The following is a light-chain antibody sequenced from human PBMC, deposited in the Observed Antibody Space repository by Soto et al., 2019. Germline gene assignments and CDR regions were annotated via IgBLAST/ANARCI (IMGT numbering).Light chain of an antibody. J-gene: IGLJ1*01. CDR2: EVS. Sequence: QSALTQPDSVSGSPGQSITISCTGTSSDVGGYNYVSWYQQHPGKAPKLMIYEVSNRPSGVSNRFSGSKSGNTASLTISGLQAEDEADYYCSSYTSSRTYVFGTGTKLTVL. CDR1: SSDVGGYNY. V-gene: IGLV2-14*01. CDR3: SSYTSSRTYV.